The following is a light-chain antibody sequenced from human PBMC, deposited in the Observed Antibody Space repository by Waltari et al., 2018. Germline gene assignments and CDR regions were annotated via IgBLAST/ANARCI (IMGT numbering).Light chain of an antibody. CDR2: YDD. CDR1: TSNIEKNA. CDR3: AAWDDALNGWV. Sequence: QSELTQPSSLSAAPGQRVTISCSGRTSNIEKNAVNWYQRPPEKAPRLLIYYDDLLASGVSDRFAGSKSDTSASLAISGLQSEDEADYFCAAWDDALNGWVFGTGTKVTVL. J-gene: IGLJ1*01. V-gene: IGLV1-36*01.